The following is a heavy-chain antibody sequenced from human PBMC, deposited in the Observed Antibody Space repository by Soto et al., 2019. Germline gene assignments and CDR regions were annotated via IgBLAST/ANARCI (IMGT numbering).Heavy chain of an antibody. J-gene: IGHJ4*02. CDR1: GGSISSYY. Sequence: QVQLQESGPGLVKPSETLSLTCTVSGGSISSYYWSWIRQPPGKGLEWIGYIYYSGSTTYNPSLKSRVTISVDTSKNQFSLKLSSVTAADTAVYYCARGPSRYYFDYWGQGTLVTVSS. CDR2: IYYSGST. V-gene: IGHV4-59*01. CDR3: ARGPSRYYFDY.